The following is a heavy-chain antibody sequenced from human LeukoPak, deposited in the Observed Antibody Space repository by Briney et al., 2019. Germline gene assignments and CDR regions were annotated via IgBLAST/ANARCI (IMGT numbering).Heavy chain of an antibody. CDR3: ARSLLGDSSGYYGYFQH. CDR2: INYSGST. V-gene: IGHV4-31*03. CDR1: GGSISSGGYY. Sequence: SQTLSLTCTVSGGSISSGGYYWSWIRQHPGKGLEWIGYINYSGSTYYNPSLKSRVTISVDTSKNQFSLKLSSVTAADTAVYYCARSLLGDSSGYYGYFQHWGQGTLVTVSS. J-gene: IGHJ1*01. D-gene: IGHD3-22*01.